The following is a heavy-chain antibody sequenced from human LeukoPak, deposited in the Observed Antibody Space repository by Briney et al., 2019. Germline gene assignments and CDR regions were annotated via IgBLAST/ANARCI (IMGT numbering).Heavy chain of an antibody. CDR3: ARDTYGGYHSPGY. CDR1: GFTFSSYW. CDR2: INSDGSIT. J-gene: IGHJ4*02. V-gene: IGHV3-74*01. Sequence: GGSLRLSCAASGFTFSSYWMHWVRQAPGKGLVWVSRINSDGSITSYADSVKGRFTISRDNAKNTLYLQMSSLRAEDTALYYCARDTYGGYHSPGYWGQGTLVTVSS. D-gene: IGHD2-21*01.